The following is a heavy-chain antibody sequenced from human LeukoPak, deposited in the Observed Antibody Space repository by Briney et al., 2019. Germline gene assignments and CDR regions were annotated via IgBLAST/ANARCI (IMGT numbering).Heavy chain of an antibody. Sequence: GGSLRLSCEASGFTFSDYYLSWIRQAPGKGLKWISYISGSSSHINYADSVKGRFTISRDNAKKSVYLQMDSLRVEDTAVYYCARDQIGSWWGQGTLVIVSS. D-gene: IGHD6-13*01. V-gene: IGHV3-11*06. CDR2: ISGSSSHI. CDR3: ARDQIGSW. CDR1: GFTFSDYY. J-gene: IGHJ4*02.